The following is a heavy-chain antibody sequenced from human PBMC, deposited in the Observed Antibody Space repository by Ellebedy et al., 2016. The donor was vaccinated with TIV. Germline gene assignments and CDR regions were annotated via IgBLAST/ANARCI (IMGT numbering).Heavy chain of an antibody. CDR2: INPNSGGT. Sequence: ASVKVSCKASGYSFTGYYMYWVRQAPGQGLEWTGWINPNSGGTNYAQKFQGRVTMTRDTSISTAYMELSRLRSDDTAVYYCARGQWLVRPLDYWGQGTLVTVSS. J-gene: IGHJ4*02. D-gene: IGHD6-19*01. V-gene: IGHV1-2*02. CDR3: ARGQWLVRPLDY. CDR1: GYSFTGYY.